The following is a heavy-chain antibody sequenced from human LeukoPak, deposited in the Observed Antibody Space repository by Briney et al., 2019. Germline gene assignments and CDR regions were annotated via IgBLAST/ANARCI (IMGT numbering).Heavy chain of an antibody. D-gene: IGHD4-17*01. J-gene: IGHJ3*02. CDR1: GYSISSGYY. CDR2: IYHSGST. V-gene: IGHV4-38-2*01. Sequence: PSETLSLTCAVSGYSISSGYYWGWIRQPPGKGLEWIGSIYHSGSTYYNPSLKSRVTISVDTSKNQFSLKLSSVTAADTAVYYCVRPHDYGDYVYAFDIWGQGTMVTVSS. CDR3: VRPHDYGDYVYAFDI.